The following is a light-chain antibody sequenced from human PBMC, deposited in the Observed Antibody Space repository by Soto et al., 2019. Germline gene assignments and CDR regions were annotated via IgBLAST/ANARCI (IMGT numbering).Light chain of an antibody. J-gene: IGKJ2*01. V-gene: IGKV1-5*03. CDR3: QHYSSYSPMYM. Sequence: DIQMTQSPSTLSASVGDRVTITCRASQSISSWLAWYQQKPGKAPKLLIYKASNFESGVPSRFNGSGSGTQYTLTISSLQPDDFSTSHCQHYSSYSPMYMFGQGTKLETK. CDR1: QSISSW. CDR2: KAS.